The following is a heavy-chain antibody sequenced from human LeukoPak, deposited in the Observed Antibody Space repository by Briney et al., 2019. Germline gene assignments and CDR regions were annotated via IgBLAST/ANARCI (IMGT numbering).Heavy chain of an antibody. Sequence: SETLSLTCAVYGGSFSGYYWSWIRQPAGKGLEWIGRIYTSGSTNYNPSLKSRVTMSVDTSKNQFSLKLSSVTAADTAVYYCARAQDSSSWSIWGQGTLVTVSS. V-gene: IGHV4-59*10. D-gene: IGHD6-13*01. CDR2: IYTSGST. J-gene: IGHJ4*02. CDR1: GGSFSGYY. CDR3: ARAQDSSSWSI.